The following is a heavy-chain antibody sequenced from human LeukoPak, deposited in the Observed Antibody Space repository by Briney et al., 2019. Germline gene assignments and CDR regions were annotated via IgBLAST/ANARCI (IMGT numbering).Heavy chain of an antibody. V-gene: IGHV4-39*07. J-gene: IGHJ4*02. CDR2: IYYSGST. CDR1: GGSISSSSYY. Sequence: SETLSLTFTVSGGSISSSSYYWGWIRQPPGKGLEWIGSIYYSGSTYYNPSLKSRVTISVDTSKNQFSLKLSSVTAADTAVYYCARDGWIQLWLVWGRGTLVTVSS. D-gene: IGHD5-18*01. CDR3: ARDGWIQLWLV.